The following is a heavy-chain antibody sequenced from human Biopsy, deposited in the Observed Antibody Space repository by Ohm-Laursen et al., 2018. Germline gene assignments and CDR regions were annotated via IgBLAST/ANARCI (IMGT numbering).Heavy chain of an antibody. Sequence: SSVKVSCKASGGPSSNYAFSWVRQAPGQGLEWVGRIVPILGHLNYAQRFQGRVSITADKSTTYAYMELSRLTPGDTAVYYCAADADGYYTEFDYWGPGTLVTVSS. V-gene: IGHV1-69*04. CDR1: GGPSSNYA. D-gene: IGHD3-3*01. CDR2: IVPILGHL. J-gene: IGHJ4*02. CDR3: AADADGYYTEFDY.